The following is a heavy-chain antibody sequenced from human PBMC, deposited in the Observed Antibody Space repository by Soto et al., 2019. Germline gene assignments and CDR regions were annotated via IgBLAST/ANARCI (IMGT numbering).Heavy chain of an antibody. CDR1: RFTSHDYT. CDR3: VKDVSPGGADV. J-gene: IGHJ6*02. V-gene: IGHV3-9*02. D-gene: IGHD3-10*01. CDR2: IYWGSNKI. Sequence: EVQLVESGGGLVQPGRSLRLSCVASRFTSHDYTMHWVRQARGKGLEWVSGIYWGSNKIDDADSVKGRFSISRDNAKNSLFLQMNSLSADDTALYYCVKDVSPGGADVWGQGTTVTVSS.